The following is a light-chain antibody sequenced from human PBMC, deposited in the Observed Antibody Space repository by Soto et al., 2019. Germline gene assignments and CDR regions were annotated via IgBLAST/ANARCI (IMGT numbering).Light chain of an antibody. CDR1: QSVSSSY. CDR3: QYYVSSPLAVT. V-gene: IGKV3-20*01. CDR2: DTS. Sequence: EIVLTQSPGTLSLSPGERATLSCRASQSVSSSYLAWSQQKTGQAPRLLFYDTSNRATGIPERFSGSGSGTDFSLNISRLEPEDFAVYYCQYYVSSPLAVTFGGGTKVDIK. J-gene: IGKJ4*01.